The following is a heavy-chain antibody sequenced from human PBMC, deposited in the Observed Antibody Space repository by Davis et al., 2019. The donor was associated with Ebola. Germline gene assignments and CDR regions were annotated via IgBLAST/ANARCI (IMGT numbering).Heavy chain of an antibody. Sequence: GESLKISCVVSGFTISSYWMYWVRLVPGKGLQCVSRIKSDGSRRVYADSVEGRFTISRDNVENTVYLQMSSLRAEDTAVYYCARGKSQTFFDSSDYPEIGYWGQGTLVTVSS. CDR3: ARGKSQTFFDSSDYPEIGY. V-gene: IGHV3-74*01. D-gene: IGHD3-22*01. CDR1: GFTISSYW. J-gene: IGHJ4*02. CDR2: IKSDGSRR.